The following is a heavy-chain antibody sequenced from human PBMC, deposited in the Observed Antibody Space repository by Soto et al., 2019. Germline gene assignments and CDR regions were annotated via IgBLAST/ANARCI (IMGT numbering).Heavy chain of an antibody. CDR2: IHPGDSIT. CDR3: ARGRIIGTPPDY. D-gene: IGHD1-7*01. J-gene: IGHJ4*02. CDR1: GYRFGAYW. V-gene: IGHV5-51*01. Sequence: GESLKISCQGSGYRFGAYWIGWVRQMPGKGLEWMGIIHPGDSITKYRPSFQGQVTISADTSINTTHLQWSSLKASDTAMYFCARGRIIGTPPDYWGQGTQVTVSS.